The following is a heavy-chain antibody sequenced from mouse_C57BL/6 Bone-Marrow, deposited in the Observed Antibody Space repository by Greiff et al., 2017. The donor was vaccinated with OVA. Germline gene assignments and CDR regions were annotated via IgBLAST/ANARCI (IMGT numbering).Heavy chain of an antibody. CDR1: GYTFTDYN. Sequence: DVKLQESGPELVKPGASVMIPCKASGYTFTDYNMDWVKQSHGKSLEWIGDINPNNGGTIYNQKFKGKATLTVDKSSSTAYMELRSLTSEDTAVYYCARGTGAFAYWGQGTLVTVSA. J-gene: IGHJ3*01. CDR2: INPNNGGT. CDR3: ARGTGAFAY. V-gene: IGHV1-18*01. D-gene: IGHD4-1*01.